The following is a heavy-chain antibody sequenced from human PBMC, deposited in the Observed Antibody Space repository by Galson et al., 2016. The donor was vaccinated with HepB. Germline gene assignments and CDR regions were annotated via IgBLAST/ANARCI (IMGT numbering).Heavy chain of an antibody. CDR3: AREFSSSWYMRKYFDY. Sequence: SLRLSCAASGFTFSSYWMNWVRQAPGKGLEWVANIKQDGSENYYVDSVKGRFTISRDNAKNSLYLQMNSLRAEDTAVYYCAREFSSSWYMRKYFDYWGQGTLVTVSS. CDR1: GFTFSSYW. V-gene: IGHV3-7*01. CDR2: IKQDGSEN. J-gene: IGHJ4*02. D-gene: IGHD6-13*01.